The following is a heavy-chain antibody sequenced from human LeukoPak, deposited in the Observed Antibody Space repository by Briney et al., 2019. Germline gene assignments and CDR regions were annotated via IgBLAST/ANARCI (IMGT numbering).Heavy chain of an antibody. CDR2: ISGSGGST. CDR1: GFTFSSYA. CDR3: ARDVDTAMAFDY. V-gene: IGHV3-23*01. J-gene: IGHJ4*02. D-gene: IGHD5-18*01. Sequence: GGSLRLSCAASGFTFSSYAMSWVRQAPGKGLEWVSGISGSGGSTYYADSVKGRFTVSRDNSKNTLYLQMNSLRAEDTAVYYCARDVDTAMAFDYWGQGTLVTVSS.